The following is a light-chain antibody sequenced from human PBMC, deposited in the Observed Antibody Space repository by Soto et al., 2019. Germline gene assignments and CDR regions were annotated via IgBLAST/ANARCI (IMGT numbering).Light chain of an antibody. J-gene: IGKJ5*01. V-gene: IGKV3-20*01. CDR2: GAS. CDR3: QQYDDSARYT. Sequence: EIVLTQSPGTLSLSPGERATLSCRASQSVSSSYLAWYQQKPGQAPRLLIYGASSRATGIPDRFSGSGSGTDFTLTISRLEPEDFAVYYCQQYDDSARYTFGQGTRLEIK. CDR1: QSVSSSY.